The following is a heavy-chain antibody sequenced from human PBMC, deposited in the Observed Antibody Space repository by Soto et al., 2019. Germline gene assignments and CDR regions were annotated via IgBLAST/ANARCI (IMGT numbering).Heavy chain of an antibody. D-gene: IGHD1-26*01. CDR1: GGTFSSYA. Sequence: ASVKVSCKASGGTFSSYAISWVRQAPGQGLEWMGGIIPIFGTANYAQKFQGRVTITADTSTSTAYMELRSLRSDDTAVYYCASGAVGATLYYYYYGMDVWGQGTTVTVSS. CDR3: ASGAVGATLYYYYYGMDV. CDR2: IIPIFGTA. J-gene: IGHJ6*02. V-gene: IGHV1-69*06.